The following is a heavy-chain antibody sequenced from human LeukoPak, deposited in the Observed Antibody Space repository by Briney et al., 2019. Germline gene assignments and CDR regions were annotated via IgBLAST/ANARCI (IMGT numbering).Heavy chain of an antibody. CDR2: IYRGDNT. CDR1: GFSVSPNY. J-gene: IGHJ2*01. D-gene: IGHD2-15*01. CDR3: AREGESRYFDL. Sequence: GGSLRLSCAASGFSVSPNYMSWVRQAPGKGLEWVSVIYRGDNTAYADSVTGRFIVSRLTSNNTIFLQMDNLRPEGTAVYYCAREGESRYFDLWGLGTLVIVS. V-gene: IGHV3-53*04.